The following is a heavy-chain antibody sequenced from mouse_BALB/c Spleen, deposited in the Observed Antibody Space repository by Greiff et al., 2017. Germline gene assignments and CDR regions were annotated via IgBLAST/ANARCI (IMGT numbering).Heavy chain of an antibody. Sequence: VESGGGLVKPGGSLKLSCAASGFTFSSYTMSWVRQTPEKRLEWVATISSGGSYTYYPDSVKGRFTISRDNAKNTLYLQMSSLKSEDTAMYYCTRGGNWFAYWGQGTLVTVSA. CDR2: ISSGGSYT. J-gene: IGHJ3*01. CDR1: GFTFSSYT. V-gene: IGHV5-6-4*01. CDR3: TRGGNWFAY. D-gene: IGHD1-1*02.